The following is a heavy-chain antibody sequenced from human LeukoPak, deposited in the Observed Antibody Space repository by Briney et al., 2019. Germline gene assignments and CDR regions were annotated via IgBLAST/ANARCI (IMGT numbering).Heavy chain of an antibody. CDR2: ISGSGGST. D-gene: IGHD3-22*01. Sequence: PGGSLRLSCAASGFTFSSYAMSWVRQAPGKGLEWVSAISGSGGSTYYADSVKGRFTISRDNSKNTLYLQMNSLRAEDTAVYYCAKKGAVSLLYYYMDVWGKGTTVTVSS. J-gene: IGHJ6*03. CDR1: GFTFSSYA. V-gene: IGHV3-23*01. CDR3: AKKGAVSLLYYYMDV.